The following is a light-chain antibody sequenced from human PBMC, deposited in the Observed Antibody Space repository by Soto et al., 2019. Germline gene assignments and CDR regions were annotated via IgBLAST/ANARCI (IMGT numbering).Light chain of an antibody. CDR3: QSYDSNNQV. J-gene: IGLJ3*02. V-gene: IGLV6-57*02. CDR1: IGSIASHY. Sequence: NFMLTQPHSVSESPGRTVTISCTGSIGSIASHYVQWYQQRPGSAPTTVIYENNQRPSGVPGRFSASIDSSSNSASLTISGLKTEDEADYYCQSYDSNNQVFGGGTKVTVL. CDR2: ENN.